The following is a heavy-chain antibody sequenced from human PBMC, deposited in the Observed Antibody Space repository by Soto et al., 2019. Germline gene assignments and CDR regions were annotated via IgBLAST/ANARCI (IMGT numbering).Heavy chain of an antibody. D-gene: IGHD5-12*01. CDR3: ARERSLRNSGHLDP. J-gene: IGHJ5*02. V-gene: IGHV1-2*02. Sequence: ASVKVSCKASGYTFTGYCIHWVRQAPGQGLEWMGWINPNSGVTNNAQKLQGRVTITRYTSISTAYMELSRLSSDDTAGYYCARERSLRNSGHLDPWGQGTLVTVSS. CDR1: GYTFTGYC. CDR2: INPNSGVT.